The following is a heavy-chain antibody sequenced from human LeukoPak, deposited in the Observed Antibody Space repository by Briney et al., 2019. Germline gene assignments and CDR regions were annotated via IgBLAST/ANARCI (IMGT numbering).Heavy chain of an antibody. V-gene: IGHV4-38-2*02. D-gene: IGHD1-26*01. CDR3: ARDRIPEWGHYYYYMDV. J-gene: IGHJ6*03. Sequence: SETLSLTCTVSGYSISSGYYWGWIRQPPGKGLEWIGSIYHSGSTYYNPSLKSRVTISVDTSKNQFSLKLSSVTAADTAVYYCARDRIPEWGHYYYYMDVWGKGTTVTVSS. CDR1: GYSISSGYY. CDR2: IYHSGST.